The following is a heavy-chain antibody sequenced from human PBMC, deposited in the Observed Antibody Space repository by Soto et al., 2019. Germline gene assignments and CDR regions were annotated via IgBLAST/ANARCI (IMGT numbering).Heavy chain of an antibody. CDR3: ARDAPYDDFWSGVMELYYYGMDV. CDR1: GYTFSNYA. Sequence: ASVKVSCKASGYTFSNYAISWVRQAPGQGLEWMGWITAHNGNTKYAQKFQARVTMTTDTSTSTASMELWSLTSDDTAVYYCARDAPYDDFWSGVMELYYYGMDVWGQGTTVTVSS. CDR2: ITAHNGNT. V-gene: IGHV1-18*01. J-gene: IGHJ6*02. D-gene: IGHD3-3*01.